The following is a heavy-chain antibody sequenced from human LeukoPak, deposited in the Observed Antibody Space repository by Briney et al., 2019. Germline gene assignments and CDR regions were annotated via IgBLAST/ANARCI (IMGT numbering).Heavy chain of an antibody. Sequence: SETLSLTCTVSGGSISSSSYYWGWIRQPPGKGLEWIGSIYYSGSTYYNPSLKSRVTISVDTSKNQFSLKLSSVTAADTAVYYCARHTRAYYYYYGMDVWGQGTTVTVSS. CDR1: GGSISSSSYY. D-gene: IGHD3-3*01. CDR3: ARHTRAYYYYYGMDV. V-gene: IGHV4-39*01. CDR2: IYYSGST. J-gene: IGHJ6*02.